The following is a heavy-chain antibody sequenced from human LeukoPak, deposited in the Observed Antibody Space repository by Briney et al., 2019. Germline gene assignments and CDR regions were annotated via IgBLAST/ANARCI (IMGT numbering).Heavy chain of an antibody. J-gene: IGHJ4*02. V-gene: IGHV3-9*01. CDR2: ISWNSVGI. CDR3: AKDRLSGIRGALDY. D-gene: IGHD3-10*01. CDR1: GFTFDDYA. Sequence: GGSLRLSCAASGFTFDDYAMSWVRQAPGKGLEWVSGISWNSVGIGYADSVRGRFSISRDNARKSLYLQMNSLRAEDTALYYCAKDRLSGIRGALDYWGQGTLVTVSS.